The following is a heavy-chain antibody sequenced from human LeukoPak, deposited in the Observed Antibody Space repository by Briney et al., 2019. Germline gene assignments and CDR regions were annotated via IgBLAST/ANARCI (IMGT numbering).Heavy chain of an antibody. V-gene: IGHV1-69*13. J-gene: IGHJ4*02. CDR2: IIPIFGTA. CDR1: GGTFSSYA. CDR3: AREDMATIPFYFDY. Sequence: ASVKVSCKASGGTFSSYAISWVRQAPGQGLEWMGGIIPIFGTANYAQKFQGRVTITADESTSTAYMELSSLRSEDTAVYYCAREDMATIPFYFDYWGQGTLVTVSS. D-gene: IGHD5-24*01.